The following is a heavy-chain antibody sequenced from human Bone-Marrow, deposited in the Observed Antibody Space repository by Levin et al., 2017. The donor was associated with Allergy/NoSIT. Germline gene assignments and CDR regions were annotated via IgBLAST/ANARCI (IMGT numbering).Heavy chain of an antibody. CDR1: GGSVSSGSYY. Sequence: SETLSLTCTVSGGSVSSGSYYWSWIRQPPGKGLEWIGYIYYSGSTNYNPSLKSRVTISVDTSKNQFSLKLSSVTAADTAVYYCARVSSGWFPTRDYWGQGTLVTVSS. CDR2: IYYSGST. V-gene: IGHV4-61*01. D-gene: IGHD6-19*01. CDR3: ARVSSGWFPTRDY. J-gene: IGHJ4*02.